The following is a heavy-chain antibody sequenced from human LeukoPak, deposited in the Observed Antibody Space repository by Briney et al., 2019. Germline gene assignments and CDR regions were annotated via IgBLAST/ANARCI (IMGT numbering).Heavy chain of an antibody. CDR3: AKGAYSSSWYYFDY. D-gene: IGHD6-13*01. J-gene: IGHJ4*02. V-gene: IGHV3-30*02. CDR2: IRYDGSNK. Sequence: GGSLRLSCAASGFTFSSYGMHWVRQAPGKGLEWVAFIRYDGSNKYYADSVKGRFTISRDNSKNTLYLQMNSLRAEDTAVYYCAKGAYSSSWYYFDYWGQGTLVTVSS. CDR1: GFTFSSYG.